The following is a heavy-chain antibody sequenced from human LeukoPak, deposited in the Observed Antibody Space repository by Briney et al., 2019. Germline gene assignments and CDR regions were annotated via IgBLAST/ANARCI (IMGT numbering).Heavy chain of an antibody. Sequence: SETLSLTCTVSGGSMDTYYWIWVRQPPGKGLEWIGYIYYTGSVHYNPSLKSRATISLDTPKNQFSLRLTSVTAADTAIYFCAGGMGATTVDYWGQGVLVTVSS. D-gene: IGHD1-26*01. CDR2: IYYTGSV. CDR3: AGGMGATTVDY. J-gene: IGHJ4*02. V-gene: IGHV4-59*08. CDR1: GGSMDTYY.